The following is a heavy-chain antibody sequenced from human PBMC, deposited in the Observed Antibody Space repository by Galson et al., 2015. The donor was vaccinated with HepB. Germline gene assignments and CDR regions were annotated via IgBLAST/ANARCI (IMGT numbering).Heavy chain of an antibody. CDR3: ARGYCTGGVCYAPYYFDY. V-gene: IGHV2-70*04. CDR1: GFSLSTSGMR. CDR2: TDWDDDK. Sequence: ALVKPTQTLTLTCTFSGFSLSTSGMRVSWIRQPPGKALEWLARTDWDDDKFYSTSLKTRLTISKDTSKNQVVLTMTNMDPVDTATYYCARGYCTGGVCYAPYYFDYWGQGTLVTVSS. D-gene: IGHD2-8*02. J-gene: IGHJ4*02.